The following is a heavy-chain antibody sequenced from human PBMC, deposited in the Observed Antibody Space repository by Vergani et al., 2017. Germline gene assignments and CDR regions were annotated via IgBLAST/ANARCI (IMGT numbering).Heavy chain of an antibody. J-gene: IGHJ3*02. CDR2: IYYSGST. CDR3: ASLTYCSGGSCYLGAFDI. V-gene: IGHV4-59*01. CDR1: GGSISSYY. D-gene: IGHD2-15*01. Sequence: QVQLQESGPGLVKPSETLSLTCTVPGGSISSYYWSWIRQPPGKGLEWIGYIYYSGSTNYNPSLKSRVTISVDTSKNQFSLKLSSVTAADTAVYYCASLTYCSGGSCYLGAFDIWGQGTMVTVSS.